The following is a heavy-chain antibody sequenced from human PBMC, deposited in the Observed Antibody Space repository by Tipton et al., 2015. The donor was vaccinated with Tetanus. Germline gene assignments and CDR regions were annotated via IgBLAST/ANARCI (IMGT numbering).Heavy chain of an antibody. CDR1: GGSFSGNY. Sequence: TLSLTCDVYGGSFSGNYWSWIRQPPGKGVEWIGEINHTGSTNYNPSLKSRVTISVDTSKNQFSLKLSSVTAADTAVYYCARDNRVPLRFGELLEFYYYYGMDVWGQGTTVTVSS. D-gene: IGHD3-10*01. CDR2: INHTGST. CDR3: ARDNRVPLRFGELLEFYYYYGMDV. V-gene: IGHV4-34*01. J-gene: IGHJ6*02.